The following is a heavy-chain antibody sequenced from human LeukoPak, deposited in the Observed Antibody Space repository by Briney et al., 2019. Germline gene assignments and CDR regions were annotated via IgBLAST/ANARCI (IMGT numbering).Heavy chain of an antibody. CDR2: INTDGSIT. CDR1: GFTFSSSA. Sequence: GGSLRLSCAASGFTFSSSAMSWVRQAPGKGLVWVSRINTDGSITNYADSVKGRFSISRDNAKNTLYLQMSSLRAEDTAVYYCARDRGPRTGFMVREAYDYWGQGTLVTVSS. D-gene: IGHD3-10*01. CDR3: ARDRGPRTGFMVREAYDY. J-gene: IGHJ4*02. V-gene: IGHV3-74*01.